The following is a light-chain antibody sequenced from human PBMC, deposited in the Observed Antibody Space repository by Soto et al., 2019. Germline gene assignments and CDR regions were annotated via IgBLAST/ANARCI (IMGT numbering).Light chain of an antibody. CDR2: GNS. CDR3: QSYDNSLSVWV. CDR1: SSNIGAGYD. Sequence: QSVLTQPPSVSGAPGQRVTISCTGSSSNIGAGYDVHWYQQLPGTVPKLLIYGNSNRPSGVPDRFSGSKSGTSASLAVTGLQAEDEADYYCQSYDNSLSVWVFGGGTKLTVL. V-gene: IGLV1-40*01. J-gene: IGLJ3*02.